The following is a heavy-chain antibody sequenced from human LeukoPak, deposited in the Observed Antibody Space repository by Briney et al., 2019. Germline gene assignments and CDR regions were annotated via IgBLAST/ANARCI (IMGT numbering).Heavy chain of an antibody. Sequence: SETLSLTCTVSGGSISSSSYYWRWIRQPPGKGLEWIGSIYYSGCTYYNRSLKSRVTISVDTSKNQFSLKLSSVTAADTSVYYCASNPAAISDAFNIWGQGTMVTVSS. CDR2: IYYSGCT. CDR3: ASNPAAISDAFNI. CDR1: GGSISSSSYY. D-gene: IGHD2-2*01. V-gene: IGHV4-39*01. J-gene: IGHJ3*02.